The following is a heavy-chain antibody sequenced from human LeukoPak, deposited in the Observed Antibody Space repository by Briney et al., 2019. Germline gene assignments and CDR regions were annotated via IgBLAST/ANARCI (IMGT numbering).Heavy chain of an antibody. V-gene: IGHV3-15*01. CDR2: IKSKTDGGTT. CDR1: GFTFSNAW. J-gene: IGHJ4*02. CDR3: TTTLYYDSSGYYASVDY. D-gene: IGHD3-22*01. Sequence: GGSLRLSCAASGFTFSNAWMSWVRQAPGKGLEWVGRIKSKTDGGTTDYAAPVKGRFTISRDDSKNTLYLQMNSLRTEDTAVYYCTTTLYYDSSGYYASVDYWGQGTLVTVFS.